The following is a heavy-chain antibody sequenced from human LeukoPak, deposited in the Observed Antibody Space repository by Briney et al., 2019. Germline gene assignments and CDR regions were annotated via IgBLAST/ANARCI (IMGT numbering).Heavy chain of an antibody. V-gene: IGHV3-30*02. CDR3: ARSPYSSSWYVHYYYMDV. Sequence: GGSLRLSCAASGFTFSTYGMHWVRQAPGTGLEWVAFIRSDGSIKYYADSVKGRFTISRDNSKNTLYLQMNSLRAEDTAVYYCARSPYSSSWYVHYYYMDVWGKGTTVTISS. D-gene: IGHD6-13*01. CDR1: GFTFSTYG. CDR2: IRSDGSIK. J-gene: IGHJ6*03.